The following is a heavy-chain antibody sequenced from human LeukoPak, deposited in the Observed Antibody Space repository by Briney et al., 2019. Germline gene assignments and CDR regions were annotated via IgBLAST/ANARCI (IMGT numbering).Heavy chain of an antibody. CDR2: IGTAGDT. J-gene: IGHJ3*02. CDR3: ARGDSSSWDPTTDAFDI. Sequence: GGSLRLSCAASGFTFSSYDMHWVRQATGKGLEWVSAIGTAGDTYYPGSVKGRFTISRENAKNSLHLRMNSLRAGDTAVYYCARGDSSSWDPTTDAFDIWGQGTMVTVSS. D-gene: IGHD6-13*01. V-gene: IGHV3-13*01. CDR1: GFTFSSYD.